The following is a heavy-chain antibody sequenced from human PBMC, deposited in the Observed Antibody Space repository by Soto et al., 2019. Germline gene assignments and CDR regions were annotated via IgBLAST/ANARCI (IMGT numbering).Heavy chain of an antibody. Sequence: ASVKVSCKASGYTFSSYGINWVRQAPVQGLEWMGWISAYNGDTYYAQKFQDRVTMTTDTSTSTAYMEVRSLKSDDTAVYYCAKAGDPPYYGMDVWGQGTTVTVSS. V-gene: IGHV1-18*01. CDR3: AKAGDPPYYGMDV. CDR1: GYTFSSYG. D-gene: IGHD7-27*01. CDR2: ISAYNGDT. J-gene: IGHJ6*02.